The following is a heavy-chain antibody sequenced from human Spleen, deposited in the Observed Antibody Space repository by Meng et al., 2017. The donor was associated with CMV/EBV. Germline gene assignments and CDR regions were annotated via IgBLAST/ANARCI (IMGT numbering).Heavy chain of an antibody. J-gene: IGHJ4*02. CDR3: ARESSGSSPSFDY. Sequence: KSSGSTCTGYYMHWERQAQGQGLEWMGWINPNSGGTIYAQKFQGRVTMTRDTAISTAYMELSRLRSDATAVYYCARESSGSSPSFDYWGQGTLVTVSS. V-gene: IGHV1-2*02. D-gene: IGHD6-6*01. CDR1: GSTCTGYY. CDR2: INPNSGGT.